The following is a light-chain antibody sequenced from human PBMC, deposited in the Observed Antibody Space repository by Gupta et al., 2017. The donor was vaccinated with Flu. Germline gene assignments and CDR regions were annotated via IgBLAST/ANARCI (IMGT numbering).Light chain of an antibody. CDR1: SSNIGNNY. CDR3: GTWDDRLRTGV. V-gene: IGLV1-51*02. CDR2: ENN. J-gene: IGLJ3*02. Sequence: KVTLSCSGSSSNIGNNYVYWYQRLPGTAPKLLIYENNKRPSGIPDRFSGSKSGTSATLGITGLQAGDEADYFCGTWDDRLRTGVFGGGTKVTVL.